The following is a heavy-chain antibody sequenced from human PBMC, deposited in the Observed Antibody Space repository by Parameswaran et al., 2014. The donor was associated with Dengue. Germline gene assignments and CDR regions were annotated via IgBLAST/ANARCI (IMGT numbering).Heavy chain of an antibody. CDR3: ARGGMGIVVVPAANPSTFDMDV. CDR2: IIPIFGTA. D-gene: IGHD2-2*03. V-gene: IGHV1-69*01. Sequence: SWVRQAPGQGLEWMGGIIPIFGTANYAQKFQGRVTITADESTSTAYMELSSLRFEDTAVYYCARGGMGIVVVPAANPSTFDMDVWGQGTTVTVSS. J-gene: IGHJ6*02.